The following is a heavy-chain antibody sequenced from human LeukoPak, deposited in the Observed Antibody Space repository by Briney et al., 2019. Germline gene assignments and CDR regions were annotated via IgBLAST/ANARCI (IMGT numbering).Heavy chain of an antibody. V-gene: IGHV1-8*01. J-gene: IGHJ6*03. D-gene: IGHD3-10*01. CDR2: MNPNSGNT. CDR1: GYTCTSYD. CDR3: ARALPRWYYYGSGSYSREGYMDV. Sequence: GASVKVSCKASGYTCTSYDINWVRRATGQGLEWMGWMNPNSGNTGYAQKFQGRVTMTRNTSISTAYMELSSVRSEDTAVYYCARALPRWYYYGSGSYSREGYMDVWGKGTTVTISS.